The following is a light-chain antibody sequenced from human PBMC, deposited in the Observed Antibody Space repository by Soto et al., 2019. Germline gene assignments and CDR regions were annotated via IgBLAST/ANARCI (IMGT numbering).Light chain of an antibody. V-gene: IGLV2-14*03. Sequence: QPVLTQPASVSGSPGQSITISCTRTSSDVGGYNYVSWYQHHPGKAPKLIIYDVSNRPSGVSNRFSGSKSGNTASLTISGLQPEDEADYYCSSYTTSNTRQIVFGTGTKVTVL. CDR3: SSYTTSNTRQIV. J-gene: IGLJ1*01. CDR1: SSDVGGYNY. CDR2: DVS.